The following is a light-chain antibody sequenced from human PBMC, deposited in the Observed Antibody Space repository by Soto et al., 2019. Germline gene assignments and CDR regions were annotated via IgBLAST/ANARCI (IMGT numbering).Light chain of an antibody. CDR2: RND. J-gene: IGLJ2*01. V-gene: IGLV1-47*01. CDR1: SSNIGVNF. Sequence: QSVLTQPPSTSATPGQGVTISCSGSSSNIGVNFVYWYQQLPETAPTLLIFRNDQRPSGVPDRFSGSKSGTSASLTISGLRSEDEADYYCAAWDDNLRGLFFGKGTKLTVL. CDR3: AAWDDNLRGLF.